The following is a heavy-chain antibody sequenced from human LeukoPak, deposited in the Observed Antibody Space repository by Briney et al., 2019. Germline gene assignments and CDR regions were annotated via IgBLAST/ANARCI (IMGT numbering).Heavy chain of an antibody. V-gene: IGHV3-15*01. Sequence: GGSLRLSCAASGSTFSDAWMSWVRNACMSWVRQAPGRGLEWVGRIKSKGDGGTTDYAAPVKGRFTISRDDSKNTLYLQMNSLNTEDTAVYYCTTVGYGSFDDWGQGTLVTVSS. CDR1: GSTFSDAW. D-gene: IGHD3-10*01. J-gene: IGHJ4*02. CDR3: TTVGYGSFDD. CDR2: IKSKGDGGTT.